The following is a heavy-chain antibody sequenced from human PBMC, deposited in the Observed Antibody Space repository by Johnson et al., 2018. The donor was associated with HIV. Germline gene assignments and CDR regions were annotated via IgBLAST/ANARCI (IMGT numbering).Heavy chain of an antibody. CDR2: ISYDGSNK. D-gene: IGHD5-12*01. Sequence: MQLVESGGGVVQPGRSLRLSCAVSGFTFSSYGMHWVRRAPGKGLEWVAVISYDGSNKYYADSVKGRFTISRDNSKNTLYLQMSSLRAEDTAVYYCAKCRGLGARGAFDIWGQGTMVTVSS. V-gene: IGHV3-30*18. CDR3: AKCRGLGARGAFDI. CDR1: GFTFSSYG. J-gene: IGHJ3*02.